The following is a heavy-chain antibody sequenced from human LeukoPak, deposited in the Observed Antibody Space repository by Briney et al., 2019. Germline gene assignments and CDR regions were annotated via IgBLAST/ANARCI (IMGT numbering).Heavy chain of an antibody. CDR2: ISAYNGNT. V-gene: IGHV1-18*04. J-gene: IGHJ6*02. CDR1: GYTFTGYY. CDR3: ARDQKVGATPYFGMDV. Sequence: ASVKVSCKASGYTFTGYYMHWVRQAPGQGLEWMGWISAYNGNTNYAQKLQGRVTMTTDTSTSTAYMELRSLRSDDTAVYYCARDQKVGATPYFGMDVWGQGTTVTVSS. D-gene: IGHD1-26*01.